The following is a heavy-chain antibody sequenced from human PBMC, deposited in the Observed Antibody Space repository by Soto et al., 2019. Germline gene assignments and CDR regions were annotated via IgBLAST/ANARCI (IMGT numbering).Heavy chain of an antibody. J-gene: IGHJ6*03. V-gene: IGHV3-7*01. CDR3: ARDAAYSSSWYEAYYYYYYMDV. CDR1: GFTFSSYW. D-gene: IGHD6-13*01. CDR2: IKQDGSEK. Sequence: GGSLRLSCAASGFTFSSYWMSWVRQAPGKGLEWVANIKQDGSEKYYVDSVKGRFTISRDNAKNSLYLQMNSLRAEDTAVYYCARDAAYSSSWYEAYYYYYYMDVWGKGTTVTVSS.